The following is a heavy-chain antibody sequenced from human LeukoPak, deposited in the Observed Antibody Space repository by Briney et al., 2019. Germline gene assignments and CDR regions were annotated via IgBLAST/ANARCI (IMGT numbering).Heavy chain of an antibody. CDR3: ARDVVGARCGFDY. Sequence: AVNVSFKCSRCTFSSYGISWVRQAPGQGVEWMGWIGDDIGKTKYAQKLQGRVTMTADKSTTTVYMEMRSLRSDDTAVYYCARDVVGARCGFDYWGQGTLVTVSS. CDR1: RCTFSSYG. D-gene: IGHD1-26*01. CDR2: IGDDIGKT. V-gene: IGHV1-18*01. J-gene: IGHJ4*02.